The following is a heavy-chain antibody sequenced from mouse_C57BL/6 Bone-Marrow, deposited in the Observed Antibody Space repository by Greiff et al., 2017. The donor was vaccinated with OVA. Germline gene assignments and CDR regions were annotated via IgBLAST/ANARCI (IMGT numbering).Heavy chain of an antibody. CDR1: GFTFSDYG. Sequence: EVQLVESGGGLVKPGGSLKLSCAASGFTFSDYGMHWVRQAPEKGLEWVAYISSGSSTIYYADTVKGRFTISRDNAKNTLFLQMTSLRSEDTAMYYCARTYYYYGSSYVNYAMDYWGQGTSVTVSS. J-gene: IGHJ4*01. CDR2: ISSGSSTI. V-gene: IGHV5-17*01. CDR3: ARTYYYYGSSYVNYAMDY. D-gene: IGHD1-1*01.